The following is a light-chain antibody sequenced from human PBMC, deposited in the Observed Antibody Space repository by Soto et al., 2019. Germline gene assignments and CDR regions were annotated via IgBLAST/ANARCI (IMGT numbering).Light chain of an antibody. Sequence: QSARTQPASVSGSPGHSITFSCTGTSSDVGGYNYVSWYQQHPGKAPKLMIYEVSNRPSGVSNRFSGSKSGNTASLTISGLQAEDEADYYCSSYTSSSTLVFGGETKLTVL. V-gene: IGLV2-14*01. CDR3: SSYTSSSTLV. CDR1: SSDVGGYNY. CDR2: EVS. J-gene: IGLJ3*02.